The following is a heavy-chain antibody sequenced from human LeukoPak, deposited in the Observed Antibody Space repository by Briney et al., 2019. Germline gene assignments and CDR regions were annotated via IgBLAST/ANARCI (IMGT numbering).Heavy chain of an antibody. V-gene: IGHV5-51*01. Sequence: GESLKISCKGSGYSFTSYWIGWVRQMPGKGLDWMGIIYPGDSDTRYSPSFQGQVTISADKSISTAYLQWSSLKATDTAMYYCARATGEYGSGSFVDYWGQGTLVTVSS. CDR1: GYSFTSYW. D-gene: IGHD3-10*01. CDR3: ARATGEYGSGSFVDY. J-gene: IGHJ4*02. CDR2: IYPGDSDT.